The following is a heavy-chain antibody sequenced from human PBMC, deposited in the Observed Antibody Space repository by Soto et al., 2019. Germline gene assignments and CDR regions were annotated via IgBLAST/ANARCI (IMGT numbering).Heavy chain of an antibody. D-gene: IGHD1-26*01. J-gene: IGHJ5*02. CDR1: GYTFTTYG. CDR2: VSPYDGDT. Sequence: QVQLVQSGVEVKKPGASVKVSCKASGYTFTTYGISWVRQAPGQGLEWVGWVSPYDGDTNYADALQGRVTMTTDTSTTTAYMELRSRRSDDTAMYYCARDHGGSYQADSFDPWGQGTLVIVSS. V-gene: IGHV1-18*01. CDR3: ARDHGGSYQADSFDP.